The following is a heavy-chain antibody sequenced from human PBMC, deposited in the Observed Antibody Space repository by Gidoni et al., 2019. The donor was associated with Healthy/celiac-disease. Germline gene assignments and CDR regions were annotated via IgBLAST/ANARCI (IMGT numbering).Heavy chain of an antibody. CDR3: AKDLYGSGSPDY. D-gene: IGHD3-10*01. CDR1: GFTFSSYA. V-gene: IGHV3-23*01. J-gene: IGHJ4*02. CDR2: ISGSGGST. Sequence: EVPLLESGGGLVQPGGSLRLSCAASGFTFSSYAMSWVRQAPGKGLEWVSAISGSGGSTYYADSVKGRFTISRDNSKNTLYLQMNSLRAEDTAVYYCAKDLYGSGSPDYWGQGTLVTVSS.